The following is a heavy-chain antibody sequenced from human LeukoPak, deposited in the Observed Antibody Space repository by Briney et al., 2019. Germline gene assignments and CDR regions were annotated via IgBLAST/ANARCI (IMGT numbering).Heavy chain of an antibody. Sequence: SETLSLTCTVSGGSISSYYWSWIRQPAGEGLEWSGSISYSGSTYYNPSLESRVTILVDTSKNLFSLNLSSVTAADTAVYYCARDSSIAARQQFDYWGQGTLVTVSS. CDR1: GGSISSYY. V-gene: IGHV4-4*07. J-gene: IGHJ4*02. CDR3: ARDSSIAARQQFDY. D-gene: IGHD6-6*01. CDR2: ISYSGST.